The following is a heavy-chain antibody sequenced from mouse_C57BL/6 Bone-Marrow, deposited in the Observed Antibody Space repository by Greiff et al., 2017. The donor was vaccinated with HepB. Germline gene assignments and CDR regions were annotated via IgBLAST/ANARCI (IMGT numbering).Heavy chain of an antibody. CDR3: TPLWYYAMDY. Sequence: EVKVVESGGGLVQPGGSMKLSCAASGFTFSDAWMDWVRQSPEKGLEWVAEIRNKANNHATYYAESVKGRFTISRDDSKSSVYLQMNSLRAEDTGIYRCTPLWYYAMDYWGQGTSGTVSS. CDR1: GFTFSDAW. V-gene: IGHV6-6*01. D-gene: IGHD1-1*02. CDR2: IRNKANNHAT. J-gene: IGHJ4*01.